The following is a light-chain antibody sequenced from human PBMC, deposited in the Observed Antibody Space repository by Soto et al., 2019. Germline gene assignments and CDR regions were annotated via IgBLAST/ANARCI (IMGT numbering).Light chain of an antibody. CDR2: GAS. CDR1: QSVSSSY. V-gene: IGKV3D-7*01. J-gene: IGKJ1*01. CDR3: QQDYNLPWT. Sequence: EIVLTQSPGTPSLSPGERATLSCRASQSVSSSYLAWYQHKPGQAPRLLIYGASIRATGIPARFSGSGSGTAFTLTISSLQPEDFAVYYCQQDYNLPWTFGQGTKVDIK.